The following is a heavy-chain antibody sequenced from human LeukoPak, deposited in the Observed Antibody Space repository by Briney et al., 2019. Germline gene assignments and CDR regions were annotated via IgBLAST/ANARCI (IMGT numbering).Heavy chain of an antibody. Sequence: GGSLRLSCAASGFTFSSYSMNWVRQAPGKGLEWVSSISSSSSYIYYADSVKGRFTISRDNAKNSLYLQMNSLRAEDTAVYYCAKVGFWSGHHDFDYWGQGTLVTVSS. V-gene: IGHV3-21*04. CDR3: AKVGFWSGHHDFDY. CDR2: ISSSSSYI. CDR1: GFTFSSYS. J-gene: IGHJ4*02. D-gene: IGHD3-3*01.